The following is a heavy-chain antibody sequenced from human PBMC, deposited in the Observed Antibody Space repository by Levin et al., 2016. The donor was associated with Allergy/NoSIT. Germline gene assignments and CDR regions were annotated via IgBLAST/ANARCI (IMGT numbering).Heavy chain of an antibody. CDR2: IRPDGAET. V-gene: IGHV3-74*01. Sequence: GESLKISCAASGFTFSSYWMHWVRQGPGEGLMWVSRIRPDGAETTYADSVKGRFTISRDNAKNTVYLQMNSLRADDTGVYYCSRLWVGRDDTSGLDAWGQGTSVTVSS. D-gene: IGHD5-18*01. CDR1: GFTFSSYW. J-gene: IGHJ6*01. CDR3: SRLWVGRDDTSGLDA.